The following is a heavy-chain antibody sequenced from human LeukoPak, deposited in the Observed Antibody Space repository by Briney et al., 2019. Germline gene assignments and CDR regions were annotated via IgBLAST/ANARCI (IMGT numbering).Heavy chain of an antibody. Sequence: PGGSLRLSCAASGFTFNSYAMNWVRQAPGKGLEWVSAISGSGGSTYYADSVKGRFTISRDNSKNTLYLQMNSLRAEDTAVYYCAKGTWLQTGLLDYWGQGTLVTVSS. D-gene: IGHD5-24*01. V-gene: IGHV3-23*01. CDR1: GFTFNSYA. J-gene: IGHJ4*02. CDR2: ISGSGGST. CDR3: AKGTWLQTGLLDY.